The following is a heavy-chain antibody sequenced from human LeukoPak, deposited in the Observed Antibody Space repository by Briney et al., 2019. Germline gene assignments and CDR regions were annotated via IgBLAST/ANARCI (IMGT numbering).Heavy chain of an antibody. V-gene: IGHV4-30-2*01. J-gene: IGHJ6*03. CDR3: ARGRTWNDNYYYYMDV. D-gene: IGHD1-1*01. CDR1: GGSVSSGTYY. CDR2: IYHSGRT. Sequence: PSETLSLTCTVSGGSVSSGTYYWSWIRQAPGKGLEWIGYIYHSGRTYYNPSLQSRVTFSLDKSKKQFSLRVSSVTAADTAVYYCARGRTWNDNYYYYMDVWGKGTTVTVSS.